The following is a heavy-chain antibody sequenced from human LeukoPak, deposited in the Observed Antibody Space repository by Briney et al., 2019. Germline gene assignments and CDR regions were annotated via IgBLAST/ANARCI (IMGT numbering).Heavy chain of an antibody. Sequence: GGSLRLSCAASGFTVSSNYMSWVRQAPGKGLEWVSVIYSGGSTYYADSVKGRFTISRDNSKNTPYLQMNSLRAEDTAVYYCARDSYCSSTSCEYYYGMDVWGKGTTVTVSS. CDR2: IYSGGST. D-gene: IGHD2-2*01. CDR3: ARDSYCSSTSCEYYYGMDV. V-gene: IGHV3-53*01. J-gene: IGHJ6*04. CDR1: GFTVSSNY.